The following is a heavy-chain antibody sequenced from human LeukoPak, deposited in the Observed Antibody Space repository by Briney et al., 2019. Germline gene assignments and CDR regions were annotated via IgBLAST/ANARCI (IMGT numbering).Heavy chain of an antibody. CDR1: GFTFSTYT. CDR3: ARDWAFDF. J-gene: IGHJ3*01. V-gene: IGHV3-21*01. Sequence: GGSLRLSCAASGFTFSTYTMNWVRQAPGKGLEWVSSINSTSSYTYYADSVKGRFTISRDNAKNSLYLQMNSLRAEDTAVYYCARDWAFDFWGQGTRVTVFS. CDR2: INSTSSYT.